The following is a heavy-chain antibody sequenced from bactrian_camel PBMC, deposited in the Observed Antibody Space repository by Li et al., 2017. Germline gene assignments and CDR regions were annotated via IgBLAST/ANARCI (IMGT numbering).Heavy chain of an antibody. CDR1: AYSFSTYC. J-gene: IGHJ6*01. V-gene: IGHV3S1*01. Sequence: HVQLVESGGGSVQAGGSLRLACTADAYSFSTYCVAWFRQAPGKEREAVASLYTRGNSTYYADSVKGRFTISHGNAKNRLDLQMNSLKSEDTAVYYCAAGAERESCMSWYFSGKPPGMAEFAYWGQGTQVAVS. CDR3: AAGAERESCMSWYFSGKPPGMAEFAY. CDR2: LYTRGNST. D-gene: IGHD6*01.